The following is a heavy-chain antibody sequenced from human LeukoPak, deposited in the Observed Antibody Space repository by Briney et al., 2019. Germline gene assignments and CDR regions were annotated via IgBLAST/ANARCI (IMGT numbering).Heavy chain of an antibody. CDR3: ARGARGFSDY. Sequence: SETLSLTCTVSGGSISSYYWSWIRQPPGKGLEWIGYIYYSGSTNYNPSLKSRVTISVDTSKNQFSLKLSSVTAADTAVYYCARGARGFSDYWGQGTLVTVSS. CDR2: IYYSGST. D-gene: IGHD1-26*01. J-gene: IGHJ4*02. V-gene: IGHV4-59*01. CDR1: GGSISSYY.